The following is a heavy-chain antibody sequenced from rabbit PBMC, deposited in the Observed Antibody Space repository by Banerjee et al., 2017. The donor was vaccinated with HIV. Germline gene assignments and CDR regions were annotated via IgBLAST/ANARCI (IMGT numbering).Heavy chain of an antibody. J-gene: IGHJ4*01. D-gene: IGHD1-1*01. CDR2: IYAGSGST. CDR1: GFSFSGGHD. V-gene: IGHV1S40*01. CDR3: ARGTRSSGYYSGSLNL. Sequence: QSLEESGGGLVQPEGSLTLTCTASGFSFSGGHDMCWVRQAPGKGLEWIACIYAGSGSTWYASWAKGRFTISKTSSTTVTLQMTSLTAADTATYFCARGTRSSGYYSGSLNLWGQGTLVTVS.